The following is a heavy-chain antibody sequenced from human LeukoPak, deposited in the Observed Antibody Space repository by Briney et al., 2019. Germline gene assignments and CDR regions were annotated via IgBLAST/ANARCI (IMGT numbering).Heavy chain of an antibody. Sequence: SETLSLTCAVYGGSFSGYYWSWIRQPPGKGLEWIGEINHSGSTNYNPSLKSRVTISVDTSKNQFSLKLSSVTAADTAVYYCAREGYYGSGTWGQGTLGPGS. D-gene: IGHD3-10*01. V-gene: IGHV4-34*01. J-gene: IGHJ5*02. CDR3: AREGYYGSGT. CDR2: INHSGST. CDR1: GGSFSGYY.